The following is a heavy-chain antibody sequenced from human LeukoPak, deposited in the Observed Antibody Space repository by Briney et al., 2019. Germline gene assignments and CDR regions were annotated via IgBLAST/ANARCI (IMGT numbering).Heavy chain of an antibody. Sequence: ASVKVSCKASGYTFTSYDINWVRQAPGQGLEWMGWMNPNSGNTGYAQKFQGRVTMTRNTSISTAYMELSSLRSEDTAVYYCARVLNYYDFWSGYYLNYYYGMDVWGQGTTVTVSS. CDR1: GYTFTSYD. CDR3: ARVLNYYDFWSGYYLNYYYGMDV. J-gene: IGHJ6*02. V-gene: IGHV1-8*01. CDR2: MNPNSGNT. D-gene: IGHD3-3*01.